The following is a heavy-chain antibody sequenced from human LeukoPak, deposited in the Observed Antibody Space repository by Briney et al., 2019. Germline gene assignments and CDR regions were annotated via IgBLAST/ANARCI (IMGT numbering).Heavy chain of an antibody. J-gene: IGHJ4*02. Sequence: TLSLTCTVSGGSISSGDYYWSWIRQPPGKGLEWIGYIYYSGSTFYNPSLESRVTISVDTSQNQFSLKLSSVTAADTAVYYCARDFSSSGYYFGPQQYLDYWGQGTLVTVSS. CDR1: GGSISSGDYY. CDR2: IYYSGST. V-gene: IGHV4-30-4*01. CDR3: ARDFSSSGYYFGPQQYLDY. D-gene: IGHD3-22*01.